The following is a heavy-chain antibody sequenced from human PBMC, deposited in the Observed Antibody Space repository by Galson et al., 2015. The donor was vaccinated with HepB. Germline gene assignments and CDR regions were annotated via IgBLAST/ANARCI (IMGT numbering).Heavy chain of an antibody. J-gene: IGHJ1*01. CDR1: GYIFTNYV. D-gene: IGHD3-22*01. CDR3: ARDLDDSSGNYGHFQH. V-gene: IGHV1-3*04. Sequence: SVKVSCKASGYIFTNYVMHWVRQAPGQRLEWMGWINTGNGNTKYSQKFQGRVTITRDTSATTAYMELSSLRSEDTAVYYCARDLDDSSGNYGHFQHWGQGTLVTVSS. CDR2: INTGNGNT.